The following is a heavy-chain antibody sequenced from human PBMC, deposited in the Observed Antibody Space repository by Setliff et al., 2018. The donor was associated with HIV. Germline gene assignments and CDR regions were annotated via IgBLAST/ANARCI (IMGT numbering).Heavy chain of an antibody. CDR1: GGSFSGYD. CDR2: INHSGST. Sequence: PSETLSLTCAVYGGSFSGYDWSWIRQPPGKGLEWIGEINHSGSTNYNPSLKSRVTISVDTSKNQFSLKLSSVTAADTAVYYCARGPDFWGQGMLVTVSS. V-gene: IGHV4-34*01. CDR3: ARGPDF. J-gene: IGHJ4*02.